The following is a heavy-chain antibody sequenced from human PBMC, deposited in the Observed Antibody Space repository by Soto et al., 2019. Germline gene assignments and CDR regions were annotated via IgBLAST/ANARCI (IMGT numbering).Heavy chain of an antibody. J-gene: IGHJ4*02. V-gene: IGHV4-39*07. CDR1: GGSISSSSYY. Sequence: SETLSLTCTVSGGSISSSSYYWGWIRQPPGKGLEWMGSIYYSGSTYYNPSLKSRVTISVDTSKNQFSLKLSSLRSEDTAVYYCARGGGPPGAYDILTGSFDYWGQGTLVTVSS. CDR2: IYYSGST. CDR3: ARGGGPPGAYDILTGSFDY. D-gene: IGHD3-9*01.